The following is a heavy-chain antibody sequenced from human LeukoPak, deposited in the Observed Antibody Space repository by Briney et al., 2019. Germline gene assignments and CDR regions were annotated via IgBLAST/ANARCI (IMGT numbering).Heavy chain of an antibody. CDR2: VSGTSEYI. D-gene: IGHD6-19*01. Sequence: KTGGSLRLSCAASGFRFSTYRMIWVRQAPGKGLEWVSSVSGTSEYIYYADSVRGRFTISRDNAKNTVYLQMNSLRAEDTAVYYCARWYSSGWYSDYWGQGTLVTVSS. V-gene: IGHV3-21*06. J-gene: IGHJ4*02. CDR1: GFRFSTYR. CDR3: ARWYSSGWYSDY.